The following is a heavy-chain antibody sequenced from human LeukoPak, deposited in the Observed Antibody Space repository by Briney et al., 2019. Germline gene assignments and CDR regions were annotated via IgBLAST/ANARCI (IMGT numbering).Heavy chain of an antibody. CDR2: ISSSSSYI. CDR3: AIPSHSRWGAFDI. J-gene: IGHJ3*02. Sequence: GGSLRLSCAASGFTFSSYSMNWVRQAPGKGLEWVSSISSSSSYIYYADSVKGRFTISRDNAKNSLYLQMNSLRAEDTAVYYCAIPSHSRWGAFDIWGQGTMVTVFS. CDR1: GFTFSSYS. V-gene: IGHV3-21*01. D-gene: IGHD5-12*01.